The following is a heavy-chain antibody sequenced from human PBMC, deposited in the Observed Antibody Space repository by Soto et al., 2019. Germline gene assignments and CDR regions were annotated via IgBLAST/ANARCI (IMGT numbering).Heavy chain of an antibody. CDR2: INRDGSKK. CDR1: GFTLSAYW. Sequence: EVQLEESGGDLVQPGGSLRLSCAASGFTLSAYWMTWVRQAPGKGLEWVANINRDGSKKSYLDSVRGRFTISRANVGNSLYLQMASLSADDTALYYCARDVSPGSSSLYLDAFDIWGQGTMVTVSS. D-gene: IGHD6-13*01. J-gene: IGHJ3*02. CDR3: ARDVSPGSSSLYLDAFDI. V-gene: IGHV3-7*05.